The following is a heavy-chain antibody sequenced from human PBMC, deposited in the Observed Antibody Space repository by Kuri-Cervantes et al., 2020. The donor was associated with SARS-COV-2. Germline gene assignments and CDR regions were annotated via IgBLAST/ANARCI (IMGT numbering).Heavy chain of an antibody. D-gene: IGHD2-2*03. CDR1: GGSISSSNYY. CDR2: IYYSGST. CDR3: ARDPNGYCSSTSCPGDGMDV. J-gene: IGHJ6*02. V-gene: IGHV4-39*07. Sequence: SETLSLTCSVSGGSISSSNYYWAWIRQPPGKGLEWIGSIYYSGSTYYNPSLKSRVTISVDTSKNQFSLKLSSVTAADTAVYYCARDPNGYCSSTSCPGDGMDVWGQGTTVTVSS.